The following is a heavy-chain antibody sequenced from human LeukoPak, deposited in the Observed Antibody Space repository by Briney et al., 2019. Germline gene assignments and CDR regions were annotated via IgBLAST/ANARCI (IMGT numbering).Heavy chain of an antibody. CDR1: GGSISSGSYY. V-gene: IGHV4-61*02. CDR3: ARDRPDAFDI. CDR2: LYPSGST. Sequence: SQTLSLTCTVSGGSISSGSYYWSWIRQPAGKGLEWIGRLYPSGSTNYNPSLKSRVTMSLNTSKNQFSLRLTSVTAADTALYYCARDRPDAFDIWGQGTMVIVSS. J-gene: IGHJ3*02.